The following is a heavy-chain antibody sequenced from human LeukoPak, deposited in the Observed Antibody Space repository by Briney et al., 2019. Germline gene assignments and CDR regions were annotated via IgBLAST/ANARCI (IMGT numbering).Heavy chain of an antibody. Sequence: GGSLRLSCAASGFTFSSYAMTWVRQAPGKGLEWVAVISYDGSNKYYADSVKGRFTISRDNSKNTLYLQMNSLRAEDTAVYYCAKHPSYYYDSSGSETEFDYWGQGTLVTVSS. D-gene: IGHD3-22*01. V-gene: IGHV3-30*18. CDR2: ISYDGSNK. CDR3: AKHPSYYYDSSGSETEFDY. CDR1: GFTFSSYA. J-gene: IGHJ4*02.